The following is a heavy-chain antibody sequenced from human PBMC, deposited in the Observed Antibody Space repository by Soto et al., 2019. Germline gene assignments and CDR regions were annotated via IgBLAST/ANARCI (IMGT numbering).Heavy chain of an antibody. CDR3: TRISRGPPSDH. Sequence: EVQLVESGGGLVQPGGSLRLSCAAYGFTFSTSWVNWIRQAPGKGLEWVANINPDGSAQYYVDSVKGRFTISRDNAKNSLFLQMNSLRADDTAVYYCTRISRGPPSDHWDQGTLVTVSS. V-gene: IGHV3-7*03. CDR2: INPDGSAQ. D-gene: IGHD3-10*01. CDR1: GFTFSTSW. J-gene: IGHJ4*02.